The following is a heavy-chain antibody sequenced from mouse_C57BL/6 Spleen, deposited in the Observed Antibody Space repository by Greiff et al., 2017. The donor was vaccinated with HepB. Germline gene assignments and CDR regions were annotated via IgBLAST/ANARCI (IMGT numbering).Heavy chain of an antibody. CDR3: AREGYDYDGVDY. Sequence: VQLQQSGPELVKPGASVKMSCKASGYTFTDYNMHWVKQSHGKSLEWIGYINPNNGGTSYNQKFKGKATLTVNKSSSTAYMELRSLTSEDSAVYYCAREGYDYDGVDYWGQGTTLTVSS. V-gene: IGHV1-22*01. D-gene: IGHD2-4*01. CDR2: INPNNGGT. CDR1: GYTFTDYN. J-gene: IGHJ2*01.